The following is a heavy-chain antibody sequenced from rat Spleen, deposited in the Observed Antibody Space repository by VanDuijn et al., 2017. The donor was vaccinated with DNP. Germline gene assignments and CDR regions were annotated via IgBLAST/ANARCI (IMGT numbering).Heavy chain of an antibody. CDR1: GFTFSDHN. J-gene: IGHJ2*01. V-gene: IGHV5-7*01. CDR2: IIYDGSRT. Sequence: EVQLVESGGDLVQPGRSLKLSCAASGFTFSDHNMAWVRQAPKTGLEWVAHIIYDGSRTHYRDSVKGRFTISRDNAQNTLCLQMNKLISEDTAIYYCARGPNYGGYLDYFDYWGQGVMVTVSS. CDR3: ARGPNYGGYLDYFDY. D-gene: IGHD1-11*01.